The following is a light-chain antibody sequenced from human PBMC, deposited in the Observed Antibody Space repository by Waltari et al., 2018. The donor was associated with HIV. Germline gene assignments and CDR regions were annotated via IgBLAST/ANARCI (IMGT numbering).Light chain of an antibody. CDR3: ASYTRTSTVV. Sequence: QSALTQPASVSGSLGQSITISCIGTSSDIATYVSWYQHHPDNAPRLVIYDANTPPSGIPLRFSGSKSGNTASLTISGLQAEDEADYYCASYTRTSTVVFGGGTKVTVL. V-gene: IGLV2-14*01. CDR1: SSDIATY. J-gene: IGLJ3*02. CDR2: DAN.